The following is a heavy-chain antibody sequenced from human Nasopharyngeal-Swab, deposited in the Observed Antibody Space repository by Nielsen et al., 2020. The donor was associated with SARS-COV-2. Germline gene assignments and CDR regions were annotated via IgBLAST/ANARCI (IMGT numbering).Heavy chain of an antibody. V-gene: IGHV3-13*01. CDR3: ARAPKRGSSGYQVVY. J-gene: IGHJ4*02. CDR2: IGTAGDT. Sequence: GESLKISCAASGFTFSSYDMHWVRQATGKGLEWVSAIGTAGDTYYPGSVKGRFTISRDNAKNSLYLQMNSLRAEDTAVYYCARAPKRGSSGYQVVYWGQGTLVTVSS. CDR1: GFTFSSYD. D-gene: IGHD3-22*01.